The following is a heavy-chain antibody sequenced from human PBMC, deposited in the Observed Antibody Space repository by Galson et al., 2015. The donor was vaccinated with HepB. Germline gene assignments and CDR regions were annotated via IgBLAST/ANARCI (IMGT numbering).Heavy chain of an antibody. Sequence: CAISGDSVSTDSAAWNWIRQSPSRGLEWLGRTYYRSKWYDNYAMSVKSRIKINPDTSKNQCSLQLNSVTPEDTAVYYCARERKDGFDIWGQGTMVTVSS. V-gene: IGHV6-1*01. CDR1: GDSVSTDSAA. J-gene: IGHJ3*02. CDR3: ARERKDGFDI. CDR2: TYYRSKWYD.